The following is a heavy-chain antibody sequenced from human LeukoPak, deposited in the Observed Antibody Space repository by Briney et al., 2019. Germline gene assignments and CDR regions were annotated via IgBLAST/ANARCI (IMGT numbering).Heavy chain of an antibody. Sequence: GGSLRLSCAASGFTFSSYAMHWVRQAPGKGLEWVAVISYDGSNKYCADSVKGRFTISRDNSKNTLYLQMNSLRAEDTAVYYCARSYYDILTGLSGYYYYMDVWGKGTTVTVSS. CDR3: ARSYYDILTGLSGYYYYMDV. D-gene: IGHD3-9*01. CDR1: GFTFSSYA. J-gene: IGHJ6*03. V-gene: IGHV3-30*01. CDR2: ISYDGSNK.